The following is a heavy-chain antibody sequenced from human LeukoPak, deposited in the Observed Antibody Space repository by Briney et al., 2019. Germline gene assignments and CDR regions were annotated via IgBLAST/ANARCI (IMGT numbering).Heavy chain of an antibody. D-gene: IGHD2-2*01. V-gene: IGHV3-23*01. CDR3: AAYCTSATCFIDH. CDR1: GFTFSCYA. CDR2: ISGSGGNT. J-gene: IGHJ5*02. Sequence: GGSLRLSCVASGFTFSCYAMSWVRQAPGKGLEWVSGISGSGGNTYYADSVKGRFTISRDNSKNTLYLQMNSLRVEDTAVYYCAAYCTSATCFIDHWGQGTLVTVSS.